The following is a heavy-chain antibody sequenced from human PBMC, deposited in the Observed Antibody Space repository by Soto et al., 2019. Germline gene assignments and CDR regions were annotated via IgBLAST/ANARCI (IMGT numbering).Heavy chain of an antibody. J-gene: IGHJ6*02. D-gene: IGHD3-3*01. Sequence: GGSLRLSCAASGFTFDDYTMHWVRQAPGKGLEWVSLISWDGGSTYYADSVKGRFTISRDNSKNSLYLQMNSLRTEDTALYYCAKDTGHYDFWSGYSPYYGMDVWGQGTTVTVSS. CDR1: GFTFDDYT. V-gene: IGHV3-43*01. CDR2: ISWDGGST. CDR3: AKDTGHYDFWSGYSPYYGMDV.